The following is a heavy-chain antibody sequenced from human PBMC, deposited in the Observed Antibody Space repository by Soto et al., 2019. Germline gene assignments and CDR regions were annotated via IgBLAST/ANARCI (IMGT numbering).Heavy chain of an antibody. Sequence: GGSLRLSCAASGFTFSGYAMSWVRQAPGKGLEWVSTVNDNGATTYYSDSLKGRFTISRDNSRNTLSLQMNSLRPEDTAVYYCAKYMNGWPWYFDLWGRGTLVTVSS. CDR3: AKYMNGWPWYFDL. CDR1: GFTFSGYA. D-gene: IGHD6-19*01. J-gene: IGHJ2*01. V-gene: IGHV3-23*01. CDR2: VNDNGATT.